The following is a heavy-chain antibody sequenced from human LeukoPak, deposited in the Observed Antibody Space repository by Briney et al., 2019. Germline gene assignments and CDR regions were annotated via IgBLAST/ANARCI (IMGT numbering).Heavy chain of an antibody. CDR2: IRYDGSNK. J-gene: IGHJ6*03. Sequence: TGGSLRLSCAASGFTFSSYGMHWVRQAPGKGLEWVAFIRYDGSNKYYADSVKGRFTISRDNSKNTLYLQMNSLRAEDTAVYYCAKDRNSSSWYGYYYYMDVGGKETTVTVSS. CDR3: AKDRNSSSWYGYYYYMDV. CDR1: GFTFSSYG. V-gene: IGHV3-30*02. D-gene: IGHD6-13*01.